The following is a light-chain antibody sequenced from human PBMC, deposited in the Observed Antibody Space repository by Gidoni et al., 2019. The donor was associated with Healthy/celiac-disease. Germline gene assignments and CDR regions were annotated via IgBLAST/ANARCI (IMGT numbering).Light chain of an antibody. CDR3: NSRDSSGNHREV. CDR2: GKN. Sequence: SSELTQDPAVSVALGQTVRITCQGDRLRSYYASWYQQKPGQAPVLVIYGKNNRPSGNPASLTITGAQAEDEADYYCNSRDSSGNHREVFGGGTKLTVL. V-gene: IGLV3-19*01. J-gene: IGLJ2*01. CDR1: RLRSYY.